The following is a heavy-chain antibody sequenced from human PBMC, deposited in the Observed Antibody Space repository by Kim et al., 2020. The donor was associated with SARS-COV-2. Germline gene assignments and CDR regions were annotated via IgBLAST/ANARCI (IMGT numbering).Heavy chain of an antibody. D-gene: IGHD1-26*01. J-gene: IGHJ6*02. V-gene: IGHV1-69*13. Sequence: SVKVSCKASGGTFSSYAISWVRQAPGQGLEWMGGIIPIFGTANYAQKFQGRVTITADESTSTAYMELSSLRSEDTAVYYCARDWRELWPGAYYYGMDVWGQGPTLTVSS. CDR3: ARDWRELWPGAYYYGMDV. CDR2: IIPIFGTA. CDR1: GGTFSSYA.